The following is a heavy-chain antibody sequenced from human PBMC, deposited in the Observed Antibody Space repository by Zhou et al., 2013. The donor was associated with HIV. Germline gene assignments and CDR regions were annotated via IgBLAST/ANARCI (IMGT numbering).Heavy chain of an antibody. V-gene: IGHV1-69*05. CDR1: GGTFSTHA. CDR2: IIPIFGTS. J-gene: IGHJ6*01. CDR3: AREKLPDVMSEHFYYGVDV. Sequence: QVQLVQSGAEVKKPGSSVKVSCKASGGTFSTHAISWVRQAPGQGLEWMGGIIPIFGTSDYAQKFQGRVTLSTDESTSTAYMELRSLKSEDTAIYYCAREKLPDVMSEHFYYGVDVWGQGTTVIVSA. D-gene: IGHD3-16*01.